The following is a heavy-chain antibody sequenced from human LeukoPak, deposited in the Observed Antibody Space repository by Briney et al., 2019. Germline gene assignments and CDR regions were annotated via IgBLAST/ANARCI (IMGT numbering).Heavy chain of an antibody. Sequence: PSETLSLTCTVSGGSISSTNYYWGWIRQPPGKGVEWIGSIYYSGSTYYNPSLKSRVTISVDTSKNQFSLKLSSVTAADTAVYYCARHPGDYCDYMDVWGKGTTVTVSS. D-gene: IGHD3-10*01. CDR1: GGSISSTNYY. V-gene: IGHV4-39*01. CDR2: IYYSGST. CDR3: ARHPGDYCDYMDV. J-gene: IGHJ6*03.